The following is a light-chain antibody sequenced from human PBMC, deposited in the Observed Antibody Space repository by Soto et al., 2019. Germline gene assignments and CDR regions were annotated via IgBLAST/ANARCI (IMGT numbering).Light chain of an antibody. Sequence: QSALTQPASVSGSPGQSITISCTGTSSDIGSYNYVAWYQQFPGKTPKLIIYEVRNRPSGVSFRFSGSKSGNTASLTISGLQAEDEADYYCSSYAGSSNVFGTGTKLTVL. J-gene: IGLJ1*01. V-gene: IGLV2-14*01. CDR3: SSYAGSSNV. CDR2: EVR. CDR1: SSDIGSYNY.